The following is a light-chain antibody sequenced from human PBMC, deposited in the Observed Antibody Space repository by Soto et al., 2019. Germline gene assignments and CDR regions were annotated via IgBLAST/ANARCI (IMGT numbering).Light chain of an antibody. J-gene: IGKJ2*01. CDR2: GAS. CDR1: QVIGSRY. V-gene: IGKV3-20*01. Sequence: EIVMTQSPGTLSLSPGERATISCRASQVIGSRYLAWYHQKSGQAPRLLIYGASSRATGIPDRFSGIGSGTDFTLTISRLEPEDFGVYYRQQFGSSIPHTFGQGTKLEIK. CDR3: QQFGSSIPHT.